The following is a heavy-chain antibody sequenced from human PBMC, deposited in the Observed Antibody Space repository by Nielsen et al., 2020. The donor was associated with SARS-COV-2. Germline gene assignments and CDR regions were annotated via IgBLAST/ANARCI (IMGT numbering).Heavy chain of an antibody. Sequence: ASVKVSCKASGYTFTSNDISWLRQAPGQGLEWMGWISAFSSKTNYAQKFQGRATMTTDTSTSTAYMELRSLRSDDTAVYYCARPITNNYYYYYMDVWGKGTTVTVSS. D-gene: IGHD1-1*01. CDR3: ARPITNNYYYYYMDV. J-gene: IGHJ6*03. CDR1: GYTFTSND. V-gene: IGHV1-18*04. CDR2: ISAFSSKT.